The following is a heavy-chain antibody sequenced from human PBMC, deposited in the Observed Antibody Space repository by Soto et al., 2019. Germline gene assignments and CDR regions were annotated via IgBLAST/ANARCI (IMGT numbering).Heavy chain of an antibody. Sequence: QVQLVQSGAEVKKPGASVKVSCKASGYTFTSYYMHWVRQAPGQGLEWMGIINPSGSTSYAQKFQGHVTMTRHPSTSTVYMERSSLRSGATAVYYCARVYCSGGSCYSIDYWGQGTLVTVSS. CDR3: ARVYCSGGSCYSIDY. D-gene: IGHD2-15*01. CDR2: INPSGST. J-gene: IGHJ4*02. CDR1: GYTFTSYY. V-gene: IGHV1-46*03.